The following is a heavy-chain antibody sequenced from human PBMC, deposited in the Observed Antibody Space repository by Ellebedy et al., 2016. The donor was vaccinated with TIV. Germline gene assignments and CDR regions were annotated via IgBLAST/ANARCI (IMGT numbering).Heavy chain of an antibody. J-gene: IGHJ6*02. CDR1: GGTFSSYA. CDR2: IIPIFGTA. V-gene: IGHV1-69*13. CDR3: ARWGYDCSSTSCYVSSAGNYYYYGMDV. Sequence: SVKVSXXASGGTFSSYAISWVRQAPGQGLVWMGGIIPIFGTANYAQKFQGRVTITADESTSTAYMELSSLRSEDTAVYYCARWGYDCSSTSCYVSSAGNYYYYGMDVWGQGTTVTVSS. D-gene: IGHD2-2*01.